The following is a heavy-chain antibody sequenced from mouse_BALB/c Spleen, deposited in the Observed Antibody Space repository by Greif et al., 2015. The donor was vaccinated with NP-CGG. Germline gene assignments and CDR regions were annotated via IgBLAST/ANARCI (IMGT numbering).Heavy chain of an antibody. J-gene: IGHJ2*01. CDR3: ASVGTPFDY. Sequence: ESGPGLVKPSQSLSLTCSVTGYSITSGYYWNWIRQFPGNKLEWMGYISYDGSNNYNPSLKNRISITRDTSKNQFLLKLNSVTTEDTATYYCASVGTPFDYWGQGTTLTVSS. CDR1: GYSITSGYY. V-gene: IGHV3-6*02. CDR2: ISYDGSN. D-gene: IGHD4-1*01.